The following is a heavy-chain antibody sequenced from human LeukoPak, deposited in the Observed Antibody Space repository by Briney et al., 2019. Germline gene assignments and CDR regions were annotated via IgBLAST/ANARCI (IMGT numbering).Heavy chain of an antibody. V-gene: IGHV3-30*03. CDR3: AAREVFDY. Sequence: PGGSLRLSCAASGLTFSSYGMHWVRQAPGKGLEWVAVISYDGSNKYYADSVKGRFTISRDNSKNTLYLQMNSLRAEDTAVYYCAAREVFDYWGQGTLVTVSS. CDR2: ISYDGSNK. CDR1: GLTFSSYG. J-gene: IGHJ4*02.